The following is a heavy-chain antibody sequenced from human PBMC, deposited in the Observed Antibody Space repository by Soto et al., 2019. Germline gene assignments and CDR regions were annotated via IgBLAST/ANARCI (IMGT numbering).Heavy chain of an antibody. CDR3: TRMTTKVSYLMDV. CDR2: IYPGDSDT. D-gene: IGHD4-17*01. V-gene: IGHV5-51*01. CDR1: GYSFTSYW. J-gene: IGHJ6*02. Sequence: GESLKISCKGSGYSFTSYWIGWVRQMPGKGLEWMGIIYPGDSDTKYSPSFQGQVTISADKSISTAYLQWSSLKASDTAMYYCTRMTTKVSYLMDVWGQGTTVIAS.